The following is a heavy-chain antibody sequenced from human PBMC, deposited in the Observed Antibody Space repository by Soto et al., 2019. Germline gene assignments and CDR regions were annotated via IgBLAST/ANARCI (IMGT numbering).Heavy chain of an antibody. CDR3: ARGYDYVWGSSSQGLDY. D-gene: IGHD3-16*01. V-gene: IGHV4-59*01. CDR2: IYYSGST. Sequence: PSETLSLTCTVSGGSISSYYWSWIRQPPGKGLEWIGYIYYSGSTNYNPSLKSRVTISVDTSKNQFSLKLSSVTAADTAVYYCARGYDYVWGSSSQGLDYWGQGTLVTVS. J-gene: IGHJ4*02. CDR1: GGSISSYY.